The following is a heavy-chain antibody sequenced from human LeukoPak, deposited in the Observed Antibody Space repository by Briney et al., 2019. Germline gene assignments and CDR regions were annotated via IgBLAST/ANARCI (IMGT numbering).Heavy chain of an antibody. CDR2: INPNSGGT. J-gene: IGHJ4*02. Sequence: ASVKVSCKASGYTFTGYYMHWVRQAPGQGLEWMGWINPNSGGTNYAQKFQGRVTMTRDTSISTAYMELSRLRSDDTAVYYCARAPQQLANYFDYWGQGTLVTVSS. V-gene: IGHV1-2*02. CDR1: GYTFTGYY. CDR3: ARAPQQLANYFDY. D-gene: IGHD6-6*01.